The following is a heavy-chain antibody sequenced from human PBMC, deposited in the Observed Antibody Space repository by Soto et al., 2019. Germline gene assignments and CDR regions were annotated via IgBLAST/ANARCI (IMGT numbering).Heavy chain of an antibody. J-gene: IGHJ6*02. CDR2: IYYSGST. V-gene: IGHV4-39*01. Sequence: PWETLSLTCTVSGGSISSSSYYWGWIRQPPGKGLEWIGSIYYSGSTYYNPSLKSRVTISVDTPKNQFSLKLSSVTAADTAVYYCARPDNWNSFYYYGMDVWGQGTTVTVSS. D-gene: IGHD1-7*01. CDR3: ARPDNWNSFYYYGMDV. CDR1: GGSISSSSYY.